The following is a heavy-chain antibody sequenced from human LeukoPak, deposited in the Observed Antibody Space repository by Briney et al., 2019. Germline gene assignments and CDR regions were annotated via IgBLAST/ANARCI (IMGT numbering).Heavy chain of an antibody. J-gene: IGHJ4*02. V-gene: IGHV3-23*01. CDR3: AKEGSSGWYVLYYFDY. Sequence: QPGGSLRLSCAASGFTFSSYAMHWVRQAPAKGLEWVSSINGNGGGSYYIDSVKGRFTISRDNSKNTLYLQMNSLRAEDTAVYYCAKEGSSGWYVLYYFDYWGQGTLVTVSS. D-gene: IGHD6-19*01. CDR2: INGNGGGS. CDR1: GFTFSSYA.